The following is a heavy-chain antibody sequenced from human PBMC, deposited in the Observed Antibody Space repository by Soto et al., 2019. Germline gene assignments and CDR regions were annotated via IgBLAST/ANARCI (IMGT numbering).Heavy chain of an antibody. D-gene: IGHD3-9*01. CDR2: IYYSGST. CDR1: GGSISSYY. V-gene: IGHV4-59*01. Sequence: SETLSLTCTVSGGSISSYYWSWIRQPPGKGLEWIGYIYYSGSTNYNPSLKSRVTISVDTSKNQFSLKLSSVTAADTAVYYCARDVGERPGADYDILTGYYYGMDVWGQGTTVTVSS. J-gene: IGHJ6*02. CDR3: ARDVGERPGADYDILTGYYYGMDV.